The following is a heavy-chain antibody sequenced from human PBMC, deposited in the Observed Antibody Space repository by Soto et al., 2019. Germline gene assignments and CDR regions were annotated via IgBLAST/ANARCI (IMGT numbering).Heavy chain of an antibody. D-gene: IGHD6-6*01. V-gene: IGHV4-59*01. J-gene: IGHJ4*02. CDR3: ARDADEYSSYYFDY. CDR2: IYYSGST. CDR1: GGSISSYY. Sequence: SETLSLTCTVSGGSISSYYWSWIRQPPGKGLEWIGYIYYSGSTNYNPSLKSRVTISVDTSKNQFSLKLSSVTAADTAVYYCARDADEYSSYYFDYWGQGTLVTVSS.